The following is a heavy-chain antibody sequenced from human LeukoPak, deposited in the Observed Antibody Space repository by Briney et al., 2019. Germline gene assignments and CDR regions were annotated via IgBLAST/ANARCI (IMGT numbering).Heavy chain of an antibody. Sequence: ASVKVSCKASGYTFTDYFLHWVRQAPGQGLEWMGYINPKNGGTKYGQKFQGRFTMTRDTSISTVYMELTRLTSDDTAVYYCARDPSQYYYTDVWGKGTTVTVSS. CDR1: GYTFTDYF. CDR3: ARDPSQYYYTDV. V-gene: IGHV1-2*02. J-gene: IGHJ6*03. CDR2: INPKNGGT.